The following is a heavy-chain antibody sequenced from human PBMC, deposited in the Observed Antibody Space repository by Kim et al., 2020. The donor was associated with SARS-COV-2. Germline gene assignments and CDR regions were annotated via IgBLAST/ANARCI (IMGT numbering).Heavy chain of an antibody. Sequence: ASVKVSCKASGYNFINYDIFWVRQASGQGLEWVGWMNPHSGKAAYAEKFQGRVTMTRDTYISTAYMELSSLRSDDTAVYYCASRMVRGIISYFNYGMDVWGQGTTVTVSS. CDR1: GYNFINYD. J-gene: IGHJ6*02. D-gene: IGHD3-10*01. CDR2: MNPHSGKA. CDR3: ASRMVRGIISYFNYGMDV. V-gene: IGHV1-8*01.